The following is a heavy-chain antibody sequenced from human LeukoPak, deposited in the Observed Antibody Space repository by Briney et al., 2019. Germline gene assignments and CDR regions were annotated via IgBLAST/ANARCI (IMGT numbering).Heavy chain of an antibody. CDR2: IGNTGRTI. Sequence: SGGSLRLSCEASGFRFSSYEMNWVRQAPGRGLEWVSYIGNTGRTIYYVDSVKGRFTVSRDNAKNSLYLQMNSLRAEDTAIYYCVRGDRYFFDYWGQGTLVTVSS. D-gene: IGHD1-14*01. CDR1: GFRFSSYE. CDR3: VRGDRYFFDY. V-gene: IGHV3-48*03. J-gene: IGHJ4*02.